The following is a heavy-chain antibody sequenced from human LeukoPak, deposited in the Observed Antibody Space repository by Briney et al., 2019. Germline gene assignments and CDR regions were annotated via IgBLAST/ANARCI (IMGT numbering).Heavy chain of an antibody. D-gene: IGHD3-16*02. CDR2: INHSGST. J-gene: IGHJ4*01. CDR3: ARQGQISAFDV. V-gene: IGHV4-34*01. CDR1: GGSFSGYY. Sequence: PSETLSLTCAVYGGSFSGYYWSWIRQPPGKGLEWIGEINHSGSTNYNPSLKSRVTISVDTSKNQFSLKLSSVTAADTAVYYCARQGQISAFDVWGHGNLVIVSS.